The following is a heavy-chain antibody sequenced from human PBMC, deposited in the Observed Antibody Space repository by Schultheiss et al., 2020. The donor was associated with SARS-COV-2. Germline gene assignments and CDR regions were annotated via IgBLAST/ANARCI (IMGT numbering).Heavy chain of an antibody. Sequence: GGSLRLSCAASGFTFSSYAMSWVRQAPGKGLEWVAVISYDGSNKYYADSVKGRFTISRDNSKNTLYLQMNSLRAEDTAVYYCAKTRVGSTTSYYLDHWGQGTLVTVSS. CDR3: AKTRVGSTTSYYLDH. CDR2: ISYDGSNK. J-gene: IGHJ4*02. CDR1: GFTFSSYA. V-gene: IGHV3-30-3*02. D-gene: IGHD2-2*01.